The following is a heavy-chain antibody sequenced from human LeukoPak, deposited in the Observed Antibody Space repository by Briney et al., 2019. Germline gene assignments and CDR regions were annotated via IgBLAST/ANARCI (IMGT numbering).Heavy chain of an antibody. D-gene: IGHD3-22*01. Sequence: SETLSLTCTVSGGSISSSSHYWGWIRQPPGKGLEWIGSIYYSGDSYYNPSLKSRVTISVDTSKNQFSLKLSSVTAADTAVYYCARGPLPYYYDDYWGQGTLVTVSS. CDR3: ARGPLPYYYDDY. CDR1: GGSISSSSHY. J-gene: IGHJ4*02. V-gene: IGHV4-39*07. CDR2: IYYSGDS.